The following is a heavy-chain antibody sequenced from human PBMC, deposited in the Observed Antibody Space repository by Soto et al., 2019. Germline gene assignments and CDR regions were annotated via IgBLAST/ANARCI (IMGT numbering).Heavy chain of an antibody. Sequence: QVQLVESGGGLVKPGGSLRLSCAASGFSFSNYFMTWIRQAPGRGLEWVSYISNGGDVIHYADSVKGRFTISRDKVEKLLYLQMNSLRVEDTAVYYCAKENWYPDLWGRGTLVTVSS. CDR3: AKENWYPDL. J-gene: IGHJ2*01. CDR1: GFSFSNYF. CDR2: ISNGGDVI. V-gene: IGHV3-11*01.